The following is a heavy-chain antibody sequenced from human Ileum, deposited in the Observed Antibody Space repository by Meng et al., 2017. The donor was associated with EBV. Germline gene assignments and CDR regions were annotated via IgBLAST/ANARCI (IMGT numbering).Heavy chain of an antibody. J-gene: IGHJ5*02. V-gene: IGHV1-3*01. CDR1: GSTFTIYG. D-gene: IGHD3-9*01. CDR3: ARDYDILTGYYNVMGWFDP. CDR2: INAGNGNT. Sequence: QVQVVQSGSEVKKAGVSVKVSCKASGSTFTIYGMHCVRQAPGQRLEWMGWINAGNGNTKYSQKFQGRVTITRDTSASTAYMELSSLRSEDTAVYYCARDYDILTGYYNVMGWFDPWGQGTLVTVSS.